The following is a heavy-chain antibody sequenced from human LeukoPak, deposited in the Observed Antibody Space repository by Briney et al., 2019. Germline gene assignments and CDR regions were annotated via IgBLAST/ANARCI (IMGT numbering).Heavy chain of an antibody. Sequence: SVKVSCKASGYTFTGYYMHWVRQAPGQGFEWMGGIIPIFGTANYAQKFQGRVTITTDESTSTAYMELSSLRSEDTAVYYCATAGGYCTNGVCSGAFDIWGQGTMVTVSS. J-gene: IGHJ3*02. CDR2: IIPIFGTA. D-gene: IGHD2-8*01. V-gene: IGHV1-69*05. CDR1: GYTFTGYY. CDR3: ATAGGYCTNGVCSGAFDI.